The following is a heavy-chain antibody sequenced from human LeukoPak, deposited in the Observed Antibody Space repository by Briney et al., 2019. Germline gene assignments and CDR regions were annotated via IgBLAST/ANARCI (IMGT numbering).Heavy chain of an antibody. CDR1: GYTFTSYG. D-gene: IGHD5-18*01. J-gene: IGHJ4*02. CDR3: ARAPRGYSYGYLDF. CDR2: ISGYNGNT. V-gene: IGHV1-18*04. Sequence: ASVKVFSKASGYTFTSYGISWVRQAPGQGLEWMGWISGYNGNTNYAQKVQGRVNMTTDISTSTAYMELRSLRSDDTAVYYCARAPRGYSYGYLDFWGQGSLVTVSS.